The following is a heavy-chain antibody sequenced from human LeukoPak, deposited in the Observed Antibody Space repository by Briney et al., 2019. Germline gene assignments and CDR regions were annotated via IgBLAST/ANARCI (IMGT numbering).Heavy chain of an antibody. CDR1: GGSINAFY. D-gene: IGHD5-18*01. Sequence: TPSETLSLTCSVSGGSINAFYWSWIRQPPGKGLEWIAYVRDNGENNYNPSLKSRVAISLDTANNQISLRLNFVTAADTAIYCCARQPANTAAFDVWGQGTMVTVSS. CDR3: ARQPANTAAFDV. CDR2: VRDNGEN. J-gene: IGHJ3*01. V-gene: IGHV4-59*08.